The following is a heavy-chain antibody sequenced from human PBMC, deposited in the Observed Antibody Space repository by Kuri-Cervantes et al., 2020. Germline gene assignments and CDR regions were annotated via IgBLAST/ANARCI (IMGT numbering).Heavy chain of an antibody. CDR2: ISWDGGST. CDR3: VKDQTPYSGYEAFDY. CDR1: GFTFDDYA. D-gene: IGHD5-12*01. Sequence: GESLKISCAASGFTFDDYAMHWVRQAPGKGLEWVSLISWDGGSTYYADSVKGRFTISRDNSKNSLYLQMNSLRAEDTALYYCVKDQTPYSGYEAFDYWGQGTLVTVSS. V-gene: IGHV3-43D*03. J-gene: IGHJ4*02.